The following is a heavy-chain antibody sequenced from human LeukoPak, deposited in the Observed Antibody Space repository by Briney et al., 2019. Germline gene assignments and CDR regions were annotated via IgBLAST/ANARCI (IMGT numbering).Heavy chain of an antibody. CDR1: GFTFSNYA. Sequence: GGSLRLSCAASGFTFSNYAINWVRQAPGKGLEWVSAISGSGGSTFYADSVKGRFTISRDNSKNTLYLQMNSLGAEDTAVYYCAKDRADCSNTSCYAFFDYWGQGTLVTVSP. CDR2: ISGSGGST. D-gene: IGHD2-2*01. CDR3: AKDRADCSNTSCYAFFDY. J-gene: IGHJ4*02. V-gene: IGHV3-23*01.